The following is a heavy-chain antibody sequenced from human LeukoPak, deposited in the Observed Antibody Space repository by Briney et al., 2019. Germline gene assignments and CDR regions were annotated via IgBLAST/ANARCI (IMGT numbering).Heavy chain of an antibody. Sequence: GESLKISCKGSGYSFTSYWIGWVRQMPGKGLEWMGIIYPGDSDTRYSPSFQGQVTISADKSIGTAYLQWSSLKASDTAMYYCARHEDVVVPAAQPSFADYWGQGTLVTVSS. V-gene: IGHV5-51*01. CDR1: GYSFTSYW. J-gene: IGHJ4*02. CDR3: ARHEDVVVPAAQPSFADY. CDR2: IYPGDSDT. D-gene: IGHD2-2*01.